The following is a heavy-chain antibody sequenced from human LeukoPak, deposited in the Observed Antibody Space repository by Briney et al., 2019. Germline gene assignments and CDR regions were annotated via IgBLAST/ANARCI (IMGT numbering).Heavy chain of an antibody. CDR3: ARVKVNFDY. CDR2: IYSTGST. J-gene: IGHJ4*02. CDR1: GDSINNYY. V-gene: IGHV4-4*09. Sequence: SETLSLTCTVSGDSINNYYWTWIRQPPGKGLEWIGYIYSTGSTSYNPSLKSRVSISLDTSKNQFSLKLNSVTAADTAVYYCARVKVNFDYWGQGTLVTVSS. D-gene: IGHD2-21*01.